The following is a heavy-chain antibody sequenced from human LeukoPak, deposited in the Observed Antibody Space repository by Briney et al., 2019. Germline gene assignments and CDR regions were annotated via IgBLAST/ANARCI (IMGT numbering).Heavy chain of an antibody. CDR1: GFTFSSYW. CDR2: IKQDGSEK. D-gene: IGHD4-23*01. CDR3: ARGRDVVTDAFDI. Sequence: GGSLRLSCTASGFTFSSYWMSWVRQAPGKGLEWVANIKQDGSEKDYVDSVKGRFTISRDNAQNSLYLQMNSLRAEDTAVYYCARGRDVVTDAFDIWGQGTMVTVSS. J-gene: IGHJ3*02. V-gene: IGHV3-7*01.